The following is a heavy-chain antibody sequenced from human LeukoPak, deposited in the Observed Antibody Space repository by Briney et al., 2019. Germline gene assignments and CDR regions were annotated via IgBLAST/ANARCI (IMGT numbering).Heavy chain of an antibody. CDR2: ISYSGST. V-gene: IGHV4-39*01. J-gene: IGHJ4*02. Sequence: SETLSLTCTVSGGSISSYYWSWIRQPPGKGLEWIGTISYSGSTYYKPSLKSRVTISVDTSKNQFSLKLSSVTAADTAVYYCARLTPYSGSPLGDYWGQGTLVTVSS. CDR1: GGSISSYY. CDR3: ARLTPYSGSPLGDY. D-gene: IGHD1-26*01.